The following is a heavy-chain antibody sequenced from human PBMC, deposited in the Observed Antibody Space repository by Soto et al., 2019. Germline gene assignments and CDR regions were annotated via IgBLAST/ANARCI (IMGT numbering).Heavy chain of an antibody. Sequence: GGSLRLSCAASGFTFSSYAMGWVRQTPGKGLEWVSVISATGSSTYYADSVKGRFTISRDNSKNTLYVQVNSLGAEDTAVYYCTKVYSSGSYFPDYWGQGALVTVSS. CDR3: TKVYSSGSYFPDY. CDR2: ISATGSST. CDR1: GFTFSSYA. D-gene: IGHD3-22*01. V-gene: IGHV3-23*01. J-gene: IGHJ4*02.